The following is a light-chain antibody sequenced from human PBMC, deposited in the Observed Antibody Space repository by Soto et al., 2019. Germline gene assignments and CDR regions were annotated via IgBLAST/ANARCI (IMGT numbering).Light chain of an antibody. V-gene: IGKV4-1*01. CDR3: LQHNSGPRT. CDR1: QSVLYSSDNKNY. Sequence: PDSLAVSLSDKATIPYKSSQSVLYSSDNKNYLAWYQQKPGQPPKLLIYWASTRESGVPDRLSGSGSGTDFTLTISSLQPEDFATYYCLQHNSGPRTFGQGTKVDIK. CDR2: WAS. J-gene: IGKJ1*01.